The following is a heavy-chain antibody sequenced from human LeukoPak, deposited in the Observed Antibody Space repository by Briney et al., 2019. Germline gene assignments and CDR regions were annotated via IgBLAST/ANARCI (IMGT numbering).Heavy chain of an antibody. CDR3: ARGLWANSGYEHSYYYYMDV. CDR2: IYYSGSA. D-gene: IGHD5-12*01. J-gene: IGHJ6*03. Sequence: SGTLSLTCSVSGGSISSYHWSWIRQPPGKGLEWIGYIYYSGSANYNPSLKSRVTISIDTSKNQFSLKLSSVTAADTAVYYCARGLWANSGYEHSYYYYMDVWGKGTTVTISS. V-gene: IGHV4-59*01. CDR1: GGSISSYH.